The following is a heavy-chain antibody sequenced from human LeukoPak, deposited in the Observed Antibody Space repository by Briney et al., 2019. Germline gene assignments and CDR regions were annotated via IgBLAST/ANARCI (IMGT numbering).Heavy chain of an antibody. J-gene: IGHJ4*02. D-gene: IGHD3-16*02. Sequence: GESLRLSCAASGFTFSSYAMHWVRQAPGKGLEWVAVISYDGSNKYYADSVKGRFTISRDNSKNTLYLQMNSLRAEDTAVYYCARGDDYVWGSYRYVTPVDYWGQGTLVTVSS. CDR1: GFTFSSYA. V-gene: IGHV3-30-3*01. CDR2: ISYDGSNK. CDR3: ARGDDYVWGSYRYVTPVDY.